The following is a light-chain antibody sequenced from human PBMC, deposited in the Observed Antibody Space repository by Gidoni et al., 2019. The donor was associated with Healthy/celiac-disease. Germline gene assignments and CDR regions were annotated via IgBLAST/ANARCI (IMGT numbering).Light chain of an antibody. Sequence: EIVMTQSPATLSVSPGERATLSCRASQSVSSNLPWYQQKPGQAPRLLIYGASTRSTGIPARFSGSGSGTEFTLTLSSLQSEDFAVYFCQQYNNWPPRTFGQGTKLEIK. J-gene: IGKJ1*01. V-gene: IGKV3-15*01. CDR3: QQYNNWPPRT. CDR2: GAS. CDR1: QSVSSN.